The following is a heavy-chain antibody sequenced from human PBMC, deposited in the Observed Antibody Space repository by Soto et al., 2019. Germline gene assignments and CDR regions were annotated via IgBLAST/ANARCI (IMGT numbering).Heavy chain of an antibody. CDR1: GGTFSSYA. J-gene: IGHJ4*02. CDR3: ARDLWHYYGSGTYYGSYFDY. D-gene: IGHD3-10*01. V-gene: IGHV1-69*01. CDR2: IIPLFGTA. Sequence: QVHLVQSGAEVKKPGSSVKVSCEASGGTFSSYAISWVRQAPGQGLEWMGGIIPLFGTANYAQKFQGRVTITADQSTYTAYMELSSLRSEDTAVYYCARDLWHYYGSGTYYGSYFDYWGQGTLVTVSS.